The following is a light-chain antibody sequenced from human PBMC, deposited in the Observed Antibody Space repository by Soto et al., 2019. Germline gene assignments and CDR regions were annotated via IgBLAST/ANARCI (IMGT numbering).Light chain of an antibody. CDR3: QQYGSSLTWT. CDR1: QSVSSSY. Sequence: EIVLTQSPGTLSLSPGERATLSCRASQSVSSSYLAWSQQKPGQAPRLLIYGASSRATGIPDRFSGSGSGTDFTLTISRLEPEDFAVYYCQQYGSSLTWTFGQGTRWIS. CDR2: GAS. V-gene: IGKV3-20*01. J-gene: IGKJ1*01.